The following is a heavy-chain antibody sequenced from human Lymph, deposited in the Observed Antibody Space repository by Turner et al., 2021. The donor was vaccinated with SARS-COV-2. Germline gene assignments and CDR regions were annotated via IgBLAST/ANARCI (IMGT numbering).Heavy chain of an antibody. Sequence: QVQLQESGPGLVKPSETLSLTCTVSGGPISSYYWSWIRQPPGKGLEWIGHIYYSGSTNYNPSIKSRVTISVDTSKIQFSLRLSSVTAADTAVYYCARGFDYWGQGTLVTVSS. CDR1: GGPISSYY. CDR3: ARGFDY. V-gene: IGHV4-59*08. J-gene: IGHJ4*02. CDR2: IYYSGST.